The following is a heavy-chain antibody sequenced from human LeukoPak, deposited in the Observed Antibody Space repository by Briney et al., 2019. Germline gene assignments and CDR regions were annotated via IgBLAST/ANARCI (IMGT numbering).Heavy chain of an antibody. V-gene: IGHV1-2*02. CDR3: ARGARLSTVTTGIGY. D-gene: IGHD4-17*01. CDR1: GYTFTGYY. J-gene: IGHJ4*02. CDR2: INPNSGGT. Sequence: ASVKVSCKASGYTFTGYYMHWVRQAPGQGLEWMGWINPNSGGTNYAQKFQGRVTMTRDTSISTAYMELSRLRSDDTAVYYCARGARLSTVTTGIGYWGQGTLVTVSS.